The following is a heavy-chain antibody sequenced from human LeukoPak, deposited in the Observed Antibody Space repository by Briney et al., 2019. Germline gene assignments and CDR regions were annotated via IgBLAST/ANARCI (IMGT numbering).Heavy chain of an antibody. CDR1: GFTFSSYS. CDR2: ISSSSSTI. J-gene: IGHJ5*02. V-gene: IGHV3-48*04. CDR3: ARGGQYQLLRNWFDP. D-gene: IGHD2-2*01. Sequence: GGSLRLSCAASGFTFSSYSMNWVRQAPGKGLEWVSYISSSSSTIYYADSVKGRFTISRDNAKNSLYLQMNSLRAEDTAVYYCARGGQYQLLRNWFDPWGQGTLVTVSS.